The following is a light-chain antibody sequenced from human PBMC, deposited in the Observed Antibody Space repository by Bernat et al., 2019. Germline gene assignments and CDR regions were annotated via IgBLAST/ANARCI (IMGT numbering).Light chain of an antibody. V-gene: IGKV3-11*01. CDR3: QQRSDWPT. J-gene: IGKJ2*01. CDR2: DAS. Sequence: EIVLTQSPATLSLSPGERATLSCSASQSVSSYLAWYQQKPGQAPRLLIYDASNRATGIPARFSGSGSETDFTLTISSLEPEDFAVYYCQQRSDWPTFGQGTKLEIK. CDR1: QSVSSY.